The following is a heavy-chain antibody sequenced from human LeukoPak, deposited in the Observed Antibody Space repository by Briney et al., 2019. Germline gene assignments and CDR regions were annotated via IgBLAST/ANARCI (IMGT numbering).Heavy chain of an antibody. CDR3: AKGNWRYFDY. Sequence: GGSLRLSCAASGFTFSTYVMSWVRQAPGQGLEWVSAISGSGGSTYYAGSVKGRFTISRDNSKNTLYLQMNSLGADDTAVYYCAKGNWRYFDYWGQGTLVTVSS. D-gene: IGHD1-1*01. J-gene: IGHJ4*02. CDR1: GFTFSTYV. CDR2: ISGSGGST. V-gene: IGHV3-23*01.